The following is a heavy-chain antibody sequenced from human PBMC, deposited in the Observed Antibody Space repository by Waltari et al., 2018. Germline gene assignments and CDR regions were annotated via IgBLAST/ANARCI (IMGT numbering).Heavy chain of an antibody. D-gene: IGHD6-13*01. CDR3: AREIAAARGGWFDP. CDR1: GGSISSSNG. CDR2: IYHNGST. Sequence: QVQLQESGPGLVKPSGTLSLTCAVSGGSISSSNGWSWVRQPPGKGLEWIGVIYHNGSTNYNPSLKSRVTISVDKSKNQFSLKLSSVTAADTAVYYCAREIAAARGGWFDPWGQGTLVTVSS. V-gene: IGHV4-4*02. J-gene: IGHJ5*02.